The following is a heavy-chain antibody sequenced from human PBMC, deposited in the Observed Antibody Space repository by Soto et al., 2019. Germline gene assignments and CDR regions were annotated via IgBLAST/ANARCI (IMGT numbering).Heavy chain of an antibody. CDR1: GGTFSSYA. Sequence: ASVKVSCKASGGTFSSYAISWVRQAPGQGLEWMGGIIPIFGTANYAQKFQGRVTITADESTSTAYMELSSLRSEDTAVYYCAIFIAAAGKGPMDYCGQGTLVTVSS. J-gene: IGHJ4*02. D-gene: IGHD6-13*01. CDR3: AIFIAAAGKGPMDY. CDR2: IIPIFGTA. V-gene: IGHV1-69*13.